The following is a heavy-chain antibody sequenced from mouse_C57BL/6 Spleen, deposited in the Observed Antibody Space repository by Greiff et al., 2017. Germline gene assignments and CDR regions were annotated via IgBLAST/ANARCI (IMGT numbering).Heavy chain of an antibody. V-gene: IGHV1-69*01. D-gene: IGHD1-1*01. CDR1: GYTFTSYW. CDR2: IDPSDSYT. CDR3: ARKDYGSSWYFGV. J-gene: IGHJ1*03. Sequence: QVQLQQPGAELVMPGASVKLSCKASGYTFTSYWMHWVKQRPGQGLEWIGEIDPSDSYTNYNQKFKGKSTLAVDKSSSTAYMQLSSLTSADSAVYDCARKDYGSSWYFGVWGTGTTVTVSS.